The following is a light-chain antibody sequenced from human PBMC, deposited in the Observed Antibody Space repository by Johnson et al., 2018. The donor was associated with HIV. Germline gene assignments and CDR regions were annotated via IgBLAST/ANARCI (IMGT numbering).Light chain of an antibody. CDR3: GTWDISLRSYV. J-gene: IGLJ1*01. CDR1: SPNIGNNY. Sequence: HSVLTQPPSVSAAPGQKVTISCSGSSPNIGNNYVSWYQQLPGTAPKLLIYDNNKRPSGIPDRFSGSKSGTSATLGITGLQTGDEADYYCGTWDISLRSYVFGTATKVTVL. V-gene: IGLV1-51*01. CDR2: DNN.